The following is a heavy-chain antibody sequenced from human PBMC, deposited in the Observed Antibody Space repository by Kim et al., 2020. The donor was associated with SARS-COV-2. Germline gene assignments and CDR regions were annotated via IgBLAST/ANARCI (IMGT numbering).Heavy chain of an antibody. CDR3: ASSTIFGVVRQFDY. D-gene: IGHD3-3*01. Sequence: SETLSLTCAVYGGSFSGYYWSWIRQPPGKGLEWIGEINHSGSTNYNPSLKSRVTISVDTSKNQFSLKLSSVTAADTAVYYCASSTIFGVVRQFDYWGQGTLVTVSS. CDR1: GGSFSGYY. V-gene: IGHV4-34*01. CDR2: INHSGST. J-gene: IGHJ4*02.